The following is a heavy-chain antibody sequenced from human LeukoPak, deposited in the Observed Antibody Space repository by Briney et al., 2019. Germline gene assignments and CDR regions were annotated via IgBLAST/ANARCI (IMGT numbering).Heavy chain of an antibody. CDR2: ITTSSTTK. CDR3: ARVRSGYHSDY. Sequence: PGGSLRLSCAASGFTFTSYAMSWVRQAPGKGLEWVSFITTSSTTKYYADSVKGRFTISRDNAENSLYLQMNSLRAEHTAVYYCARVRSGYHSDYWGQGTLVTVSS. V-gene: IGHV3-48*01. J-gene: IGHJ4*02. CDR1: GFTFTSYA. D-gene: IGHD5-12*01.